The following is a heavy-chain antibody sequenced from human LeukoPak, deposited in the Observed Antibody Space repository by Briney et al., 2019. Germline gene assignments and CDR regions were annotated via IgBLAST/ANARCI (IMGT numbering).Heavy chain of an antibody. V-gene: IGHV3-23*01. CDR3: AKDSGINMDRGASLGMDV. J-gene: IGHJ6*02. CDR2: ISGSGGAT. D-gene: IGHD3-10*01. Sequence: GGSLRLSCAASGFTFSNYAMSWVRQAPGKGLEWVSGISGSGGATYHADSVKGRFTISRDNSKNTLYLQMNSQRAEDTGVYYCAKDSGINMDRGASLGMDVWGQGTTVTVFS. CDR1: GFTFSNYA.